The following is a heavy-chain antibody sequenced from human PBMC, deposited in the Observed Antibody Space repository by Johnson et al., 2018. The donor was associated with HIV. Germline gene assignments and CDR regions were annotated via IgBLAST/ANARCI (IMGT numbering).Heavy chain of an antibody. CDR3: ASRGDRDAFDI. CDR1: GFTFSSYA. D-gene: IGHD4-17*01. V-gene: IGHV3-64*01. CDR2: ISSNGGST. Sequence: VQLVESGGGLVQPGGSLRLSCAASGFTFSSYAMHWVRQAPGKGLEYVSAISSNGGSTYYAHSVKGRFPISRDTSKNTLYLQMGSLRPEDMAVYYCASRGDRDAFDIWGQGTMVTVSS. J-gene: IGHJ3*02.